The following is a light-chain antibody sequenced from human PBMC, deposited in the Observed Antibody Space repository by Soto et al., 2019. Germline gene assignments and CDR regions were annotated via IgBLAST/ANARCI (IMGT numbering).Light chain of an antibody. V-gene: IGKV1-39*01. CDR2: AAS. CDR3: QQSYSTPWT. J-gene: IGKJ1*01. CDR1: QSISNY. Sequence: DIQMTQSPSSLSASVGERVTITCRASQSISNYLNWHQQKPGKAPKLLIYAASSLQSGVPSRFSGSGSGTDFTLTISSLQPADFATYYCQQSYSTPWTFGQGTKVEIK.